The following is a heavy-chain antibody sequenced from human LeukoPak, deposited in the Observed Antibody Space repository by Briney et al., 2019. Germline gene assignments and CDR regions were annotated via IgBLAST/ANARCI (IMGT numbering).Heavy chain of an antibody. CDR1: GFTFSNYA. Sequence: GGSLRLSCAVSGFTFSNYAMNWVRQAPGKGLEWVSAISGSGGSTYYADSVKGRFTISRDNSKNTLYLQMNSLRAEDTAVYYCAKVSVDCSSTSCYTVAVAGTYGEFDYWGQGTLVTVSS. J-gene: IGHJ4*02. CDR2: ISGSGGST. CDR3: AKVSVDCSSTSCYTVAVAGTYGEFDY. D-gene: IGHD2-2*02. V-gene: IGHV3-23*01.